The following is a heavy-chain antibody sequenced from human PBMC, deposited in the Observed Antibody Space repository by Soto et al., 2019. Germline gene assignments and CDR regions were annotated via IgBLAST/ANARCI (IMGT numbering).Heavy chain of an antibody. CDR3: TRHRIIWANHMTAAVSNDGFDI. J-gene: IGHJ3*02. Sequence: EVQLVESGGGLVQPGGSLKLSCVASGFAFSDSAIHWVRQSSGKGLEWVGRIKDKGNNYAIAYAASVTGRFTVSRDDSKNTAYLQRTSLKTADTAIYFCTRHRIIWANHMTAAVSNDGFDIWGQGTMVTVSS. V-gene: IGHV3-73*01. CDR2: IKDKGNNYAI. D-gene: IGHD2-21*02. CDR1: GFAFSDSA.